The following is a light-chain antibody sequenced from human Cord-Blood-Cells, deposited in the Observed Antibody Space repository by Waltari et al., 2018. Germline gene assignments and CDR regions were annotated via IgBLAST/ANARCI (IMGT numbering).Light chain of an antibody. CDR3: SSYAGSNNLV. CDR2: EVS. J-gene: IGLJ2*01. CDR1: SSDVGGYNY. Sequence: QSALTQPPSASGSPGQSVTISCTGTSSDVGGYNYVYWYQQHPGKAPKLMSYEVSKRPSGVHDRFSGSRSGNTASLTVSGLQAEDEADYYCSSYAGSNNLVFGGGTKLTVL. V-gene: IGLV2-8*01.